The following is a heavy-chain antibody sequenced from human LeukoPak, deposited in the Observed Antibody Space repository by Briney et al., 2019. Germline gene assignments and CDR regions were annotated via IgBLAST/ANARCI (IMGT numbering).Heavy chain of an antibody. V-gene: IGHV3-30*01. J-gene: IGHJ4*02. CDR3: ARRTGDTRFCSRFSCFLPDY. CDR2: ISNGGTE. Sequence: GGSLRLSCAASGFTFSDFGMNCVRQAPGKGLEWVASISNGGTEFYADSVKGRFAISRDTSTNTLSLQMNSLRAEDTAVYFCARRTGDTRFCSRFSCFLPDYWGQGTLVTVSS. D-gene: IGHD2-2*01. CDR1: GFTFSDFG.